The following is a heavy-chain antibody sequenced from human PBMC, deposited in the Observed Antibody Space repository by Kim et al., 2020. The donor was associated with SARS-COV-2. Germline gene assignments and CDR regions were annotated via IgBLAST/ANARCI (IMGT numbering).Heavy chain of an antibody. J-gene: IGHJ3*02. D-gene: IGHD3-3*01. V-gene: IGHV4-31*02. Sequence: YNPTLKSRVTISVDTSKNQFSLKLSSVTAADTAVYYCARARRGDFLAFDIWGQGTMVTVSS. CDR3: ARARRGDFLAFDI.